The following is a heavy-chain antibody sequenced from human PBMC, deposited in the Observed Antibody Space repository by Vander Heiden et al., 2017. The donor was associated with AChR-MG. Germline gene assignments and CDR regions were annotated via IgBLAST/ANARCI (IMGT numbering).Heavy chain of an antibody. CDR1: GFTFSSYA. D-gene: IGHD3-10*01. CDR3: ARGFGENDYGMDV. V-gene: IGHV3-30-3*01. Sequence: QVQLVESGGGVVQPGRSLRLSCAASGFTFSSYAMHWGRQAPGKGLEWVAVISYDGSNKYYADSVKGRFTISRDNSKNTLYLQMNSLRAEDTAVYYCARGFGENDYGMDVWGQGTTVTVAS. CDR2: ISYDGSNK. J-gene: IGHJ6*02.